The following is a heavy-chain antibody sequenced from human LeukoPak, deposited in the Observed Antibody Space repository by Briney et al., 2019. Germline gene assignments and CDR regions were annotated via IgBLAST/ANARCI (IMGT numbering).Heavy chain of an antibody. V-gene: IGHV1-8*01. CDR3: ARGSVLRFLEWLSTPYYYYMDV. D-gene: IGHD3-3*01. CDR2: MNPNSGNT. CDR1: GYTFTSYD. J-gene: IGHJ6*03. Sequence: VASVKVSCKASGYTFTSYDINWVRQATGQGLEWMGWMNPNSGNTGYAQKFQGRVTMTRNTSISTAYMELSSLRSEDTAVYYCARGSVLRFLEWLSTPYYYYMDVWAKGPRSPSP.